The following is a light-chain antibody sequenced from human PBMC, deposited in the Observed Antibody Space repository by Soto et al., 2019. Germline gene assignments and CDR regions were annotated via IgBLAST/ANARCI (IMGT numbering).Light chain of an antibody. CDR2: AVT. CDR1: NSDVGAYNY. V-gene: IGLV2-14*01. Sequence: QSALTQPASVSGSPGQSITISCTGTNSDVGAYNYVSWYQQHPGKAPKLMIYAVTDRPSGVSSRFSGSKSGNTASLTISGLQAEDEADYYCSSYTSSSTLFGTGTKLTVL. J-gene: IGLJ1*01. CDR3: SSYTSSSTL.